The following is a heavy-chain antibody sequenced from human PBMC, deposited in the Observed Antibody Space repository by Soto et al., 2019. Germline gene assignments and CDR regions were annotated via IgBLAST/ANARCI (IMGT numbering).Heavy chain of an antibody. D-gene: IGHD3-3*02. CDR3: VRGQPHRITIFEVVIRSYDYGMDV. Sequence: SETLSLTCAVYGGSFTGYYWTWIRQTPGKGLEWIGEINYRGSSYYNPSLESRISMAVDTSKNQFSLRLRSVTAADTAVYFCVRGQPHRITIFEVVIRSYDYGMDVWGQGTTVT. J-gene: IGHJ6*02. CDR2: INYRGSS. V-gene: IGHV4-34*01. CDR1: GGSFTGYY.